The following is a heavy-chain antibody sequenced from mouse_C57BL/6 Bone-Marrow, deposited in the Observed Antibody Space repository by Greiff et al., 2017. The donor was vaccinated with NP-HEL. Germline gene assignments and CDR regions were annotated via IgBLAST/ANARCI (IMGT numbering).Heavy chain of an antibody. Sequence: QVQLQQPGAELVKPGASVKLSCKASGYTFTSYWMQWVKQRPGQGLEWIGEIDPSDSYTNYNQKFKGKATLTVDTSSSTAYMQLSSLTSEDSAVYYCARFTTVVAKGDYWGQGTTLTVSS. J-gene: IGHJ2*01. CDR3: ARFTTVVAKGDY. CDR2: IDPSDSYT. V-gene: IGHV1-50*01. D-gene: IGHD1-1*01. CDR1: GYTFTSYW.